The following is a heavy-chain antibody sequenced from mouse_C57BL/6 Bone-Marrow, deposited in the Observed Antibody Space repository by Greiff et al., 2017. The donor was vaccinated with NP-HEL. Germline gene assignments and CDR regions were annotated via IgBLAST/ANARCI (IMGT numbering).Heavy chain of an antibody. CDR3: ARPTVVAYYYAMDY. CDR2: ISSGGSYT. J-gene: IGHJ4*01. V-gene: IGHV5-6*01. CDR1: GFTFSSYG. D-gene: IGHD1-1*01. Sequence: EVQVVESGGDLVKPGGSLKLSCAASGFTFSSYGMSWVRQTPDKRLEWVATISSGGSYTYYPDSVKGRFTISRDNAKNTLYLQMSSLKSEDTAMYYCARPTVVAYYYAMDYWGQGTSVTVSS.